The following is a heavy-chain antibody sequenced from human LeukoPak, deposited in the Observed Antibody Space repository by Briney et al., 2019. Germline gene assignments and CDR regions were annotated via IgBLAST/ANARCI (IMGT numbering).Heavy chain of an antibody. J-gene: IGHJ5*02. Sequence: SQTLSLTCTASGGSISSGDYYWSWIRQPPGKGLEWIGYIYYSGSTYYNPSLKSRVTISVDTSKNQFSLKLSSVTAADTAVYYCARGPRIVVVVAATHYWFDPWGQGTLVTVSS. CDR3: ARGPRIVVVVAATHYWFDP. D-gene: IGHD2-15*01. CDR2: IYYSGST. CDR1: GGSISSGDYY. V-gene: IGHV4-30-4*01.